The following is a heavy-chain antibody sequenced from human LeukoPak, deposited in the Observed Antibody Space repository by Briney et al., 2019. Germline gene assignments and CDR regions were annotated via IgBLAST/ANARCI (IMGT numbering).Heavy chain of an antibody. CDR3: ATLKGLTHAFDI. V-gene: IGHV4-61*02. D-gene: IGHD3-9*01. CDR1: GGSISSGSYY. Sequence: SGTLSLTCTVSGGSISSGSYYWSWIRQPAGKGLEWIGRIYTTGSTNYNPSLKSRVTISTDTSKNQLSLKLSSVTAADTAVYYCATLKGLTHAFDIWGQGTMVTVSS. J-gene: IGHJ3*02. CDR2: IYTTGST.